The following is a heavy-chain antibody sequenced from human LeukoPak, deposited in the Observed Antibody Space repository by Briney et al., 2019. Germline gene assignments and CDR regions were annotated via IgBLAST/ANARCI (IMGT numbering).Heavy chain of an antibody. D-gene: IGHD1-26*01. Sequence: ASVKVSCKASGYTFTGYYMHWVGQAPGQGLEWMGWINPNRRAPNYAQKFHRRVPITRDTSITTAYMELSTLRSDDTAVYYCARDLSEVGATPIDSWGQGTLVTVSS. CDR2: INPNRRAP. CDR3: ARDLSEVGATPIDS. V-gene: IGHV1-2*02. CDR1: GYTFTGYY. J-gene: IGHJ4*02.